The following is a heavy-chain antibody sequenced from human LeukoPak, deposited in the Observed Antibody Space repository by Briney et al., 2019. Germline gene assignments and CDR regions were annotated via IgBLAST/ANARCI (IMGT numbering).Heavy chain of an antibody. CDR3: ARGHYDVLAASYKWTPDY. CDR2: ITSGGDYI. Sequence: GGSLRLSCAASGFTFNTFNMNWVRQAPGKGLEWVSSITSGGDYIYYTDSVKGRFTTSRDNAKNSLSLQLNSLRVEDTAVYYSARGHYDVLAASYKWTPDYWGQGTLVTVSS. D-gene: IGHD3-9*01. CDR1: GFTFNTFN. J-gene: IGHJ4*02. V-gene: IGHV3-21*01.